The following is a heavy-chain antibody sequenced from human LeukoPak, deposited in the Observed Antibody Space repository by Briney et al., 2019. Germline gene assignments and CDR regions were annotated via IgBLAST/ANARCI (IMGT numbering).Heavy chain of an antibody. CDR1: GFTVSSNY. Sequence: GGSLRLSCAASGFTVSSNYMSWVRQAPGKGLEWVSVIYSGGSTYYADSVKGRFTISRDNSKNTLYLQMNSLRAEDTAVYYCARGGVSWELLGLDYWGQGTLVTVSS. CDR3: ARGGVSWELLGLDY. J-gene: IGHJ4*02. V-gene: IGHV3-66*01. CDR2: IYSGGST. D-gene: IGHD1-26*01.